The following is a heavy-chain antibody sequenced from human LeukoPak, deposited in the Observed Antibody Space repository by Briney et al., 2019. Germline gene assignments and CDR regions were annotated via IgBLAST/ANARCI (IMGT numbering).Heavy chain of an antibody. J-gene: IGHJ3*02. D-gene: IGHD2-15*01. V-gene: IGHV4-34*01. CDR1: GGSFSGYY. CDR3: ARGLSAATNAFDI. Sequence: SSETLSLTCAVYGGSFSGYYWSWIRQPPGKGLEWIGEINHSGSTNYNPSLKSRVTISVDTSKNQFSLKLSSVSAADTAVYYCARGLSAATNAFDIWGQGTMVTVSS. CDR2: INHSGST.